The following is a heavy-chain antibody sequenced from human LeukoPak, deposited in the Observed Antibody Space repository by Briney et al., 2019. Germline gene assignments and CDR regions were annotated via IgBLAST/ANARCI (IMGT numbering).Heavy chain of an antibody. CDR3: AKETTYPYGDSES. CDR1: AFTFDDYA. CDR2: ITWNSADI. V-gene: IGHV3-9*01. D-gene: IGHD4-17*01. Sequence: PGRSLRLSCAASAFTFDDYAMHWVRHAPGKGLEWVSGITWNSADIGYADSVKGRFTISRDNAKNFLYLQMNSLRAEDTAFYYCAKETTYPYGDSESWGQGTLVTVSS. J-gene: IGHJ4*02.